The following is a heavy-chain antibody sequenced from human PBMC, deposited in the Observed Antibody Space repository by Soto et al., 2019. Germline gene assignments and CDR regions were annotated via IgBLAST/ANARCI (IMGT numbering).Heavy chain of an antibody. Sequence: SVKVSCKTSGGTFSSYAISWVRQAPRQGLEWMGGIVPIVDTSTYAQKFQGRVTITADESTSTVYMELSSLRSDDTAVYYCAIEGVAGYFDYWGQGTLVTVSS. D-gene: IGHD6-19*01. CDR1: GGTFSSYA. CDR2: IVPIVDTS. V-gene: IGHV1-69*13. J-gene: IGHJ4*02. CDR3: AIEGVAGYFDY.